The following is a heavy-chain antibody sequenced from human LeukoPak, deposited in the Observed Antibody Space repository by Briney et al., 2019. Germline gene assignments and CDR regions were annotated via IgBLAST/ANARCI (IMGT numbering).Heavy chain of an antibody. CDR1: GFTFSSYG. V-gene: IGHV3-30*03. Sequence: GGSLRLSCAASGFTFSSYGMHWVRQAPGKGLEWVAVISYDGSNKYYADSVKGRFTISRDNSKNTLYLQMNSLRAEDTAVYYCARVDRITTSYFDYWGQGTLVTVSS. J-gene: IGHJ4*02. CDR2: ISYDGSNK. CDR3: ARVDRITTSYFDY. D-gene: IGHD1-26*01.